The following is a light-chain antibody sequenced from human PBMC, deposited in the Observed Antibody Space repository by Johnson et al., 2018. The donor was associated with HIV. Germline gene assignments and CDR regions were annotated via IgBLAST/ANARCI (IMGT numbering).Light chain of an antibody. CDR3: GTWDSSLRVGF. CDR2: ENN. J-gene: IGLJ1*01. V-gene: IGLV1-51*02. CDR1: SSNIGNNY. Sequence: QSALTQPTTVSAAPGQKVTISCSGSSSNIGNNYVSWYRQLPGTAPKLLIYENNKRPSGIPDRFSGSKSGTSATLGITGLQTGDEADYYCGTWDSSLRVGFFGTGTKVTVL.